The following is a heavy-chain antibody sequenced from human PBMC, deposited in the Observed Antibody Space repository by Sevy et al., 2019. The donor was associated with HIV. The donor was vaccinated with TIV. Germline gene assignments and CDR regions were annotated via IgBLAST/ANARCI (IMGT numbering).Heavy chain of an antibody. D-gene: IGHD3-10*01. CDR2: IKQDGSEK. CDR3: ARARRGDYFDY. CDR1: GFTFSSYW. V-gene: IGHV3-7*01. Sequence: GGSLRLSCAASGFTFSSYWMSWVRQAPGKGLEWVANIKQDGSEKYYVDSVKGRFTVSRDNAKNSLYLQMNSLRAEDTAVYYCARARRGDYFDYWGQGTLVTVSS. J-gene: IGHJ4*02.